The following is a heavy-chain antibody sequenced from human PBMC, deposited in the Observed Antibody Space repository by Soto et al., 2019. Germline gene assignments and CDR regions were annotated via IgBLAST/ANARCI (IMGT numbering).Heavy chain of an antibody. Sequence: SETLCLSWTVSGGSISRMGCYGGWVLHPPGKGLEWIGSMFYGGITYYNPSLKIRVTVSVDPSKNQFSLNLRSVTAADTAVYYCARLPSRHLVDYWGQGTLVTVYS. CDR1: GGSISRMGCY. D-gene: IGHD3-3*02. J-gene: IGHJ4*02. CDR2: MFYGGIT. CDR3: ARLPSRHLVDY. V-gene: IGHV4-39*01.